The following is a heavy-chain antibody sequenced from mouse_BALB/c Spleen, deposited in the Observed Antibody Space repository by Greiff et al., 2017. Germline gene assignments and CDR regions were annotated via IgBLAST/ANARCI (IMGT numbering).Heavy chain of an antibody. J-gene: IGHJ2*01. CDR3: ARRGTTVVADY. CDR2: ISDGGSYT. V-gene: IGHV5-4*02. CDR1: GFTFSDYY. Sequence: DVMLVESGGGLVKPGGSLKLSCAASGFTFSDYYMYWVRQTPEKRLEWVATISDGGSYTYYPDSVKGRFTISRDNAKNNLYLQMSSLKSEDTAMYYCARRGTTVVADYWGQGTTLTVSS. D-gene: IGHD1-1*01.